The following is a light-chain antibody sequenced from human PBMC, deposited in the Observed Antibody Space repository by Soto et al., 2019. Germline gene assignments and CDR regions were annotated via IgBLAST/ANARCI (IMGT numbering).Light chain of an antibody. CDR3: QQRSNWPRT. V-gene: IGKV3-11*01. Sequence: VLTQSPCTLSLSPGEGATLSCRASQRVASDLAWYLQKPGQPPRLLIYDVSNRATGIPARFSGSGSGTDFTLTISSLEPEDFAVYYCQQRSNWPRTFGQGTKVDI. CDR1: QRVASD. J-gene: IGKJ1*01. CDR2: DVS.